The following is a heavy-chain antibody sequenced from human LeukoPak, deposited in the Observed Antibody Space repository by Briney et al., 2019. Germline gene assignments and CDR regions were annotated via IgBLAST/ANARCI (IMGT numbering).Heavy chain of an antibody. J-gene: IGHJ4*02. V-gene: IGHV3-23*01. CDR3: AKDADISVELVVITSFDS. Sequence: GGSLRLSCAVSGFTFDDYAMHWVRQVPGKGLEWVSAISGSGNRAYHADSVKGRFTISRDNSKNMLYLQMNSLRAEDTALYYCAKDADISVELVVITSFDSWGQGTLVTVSS. CDR2: ISGSGNRA. CDR1: GFTFDDYA. D-gene: IGHD3-22*01.